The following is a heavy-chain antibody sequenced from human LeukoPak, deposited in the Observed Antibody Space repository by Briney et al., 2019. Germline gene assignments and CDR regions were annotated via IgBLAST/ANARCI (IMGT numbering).Heavy chain of an antibody. V-gene: IGHV3-7*01. D-gene: IGHD7-27*01. CDR1: GFTFSSSW. CDR3: GVPWGSGYYFDY. Sequence: GGSLRLSCAATGFTFSSSWMSWVRQAPGRGLEWVANIKQDGSEVHYLDSLGGRFTVSRNNARNSLSLQMNSLRAEDTAVYYCGVPWGSGYYFDYWGQGTLVTVSS. J-gene: IGHJ4*02. CDR2: IKQDGSEV.